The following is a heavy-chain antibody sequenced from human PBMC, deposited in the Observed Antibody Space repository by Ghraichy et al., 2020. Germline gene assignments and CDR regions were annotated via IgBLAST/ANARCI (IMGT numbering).Heavy chain of an antibody. CDR2: ISSSSSYI. Sequence: GGSLRLSCAASGFTFSSYSMNWVRQAPGKGLEWVSSISSSSSYIYYADSVKGRFTISRDNAKNSLYLQMNSLRAEDTAVVYCARQDCISTSCHYYYYGMDVWGQGTTVTVSS. CDR1: GFTFSSYS. V-gene: IGHV3-21*01. D-gene: IGHD2-2*01. J-gene: IGHJ6*02. CDR3: ARQDCISTSCHYYYYGMDV.